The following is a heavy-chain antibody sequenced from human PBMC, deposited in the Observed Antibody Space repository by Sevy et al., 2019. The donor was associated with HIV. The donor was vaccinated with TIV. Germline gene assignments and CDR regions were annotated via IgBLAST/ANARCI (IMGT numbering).Heavy chain of an antibody. J-gene: IGHJ4*02. CDR1: GFTFSSYA. CDR2: ISGSGGST. V-gene: IGHV3-23*01. CDR3: AKDRDGYNSYDY. D-gene: IGHD5-12*01. Sequence: GGSLRLSCAASGFTFSSYAMSWVRQAPGKGLEWVSAISGSGGSTYYADSVKRRFTISRDNSKNTLYLQMNSLRAEDTAVYYCAKDRDGYNSYDYWGQGTLVTVSS.